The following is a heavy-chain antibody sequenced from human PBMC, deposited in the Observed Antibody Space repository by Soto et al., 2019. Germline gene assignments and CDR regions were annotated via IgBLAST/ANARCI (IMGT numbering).Heavy chain of an antibody. Sequence: SVKVSCKASGYTFTSYAIHWVRQAPGLGLEWMGRINPILTMSNYAQKFQGRVTFTADKSTSTAYMVLSSLRSEDTAMYFCATSYGSGYRAFDYWGQGALVTAPQ. CDR3: ATSYGSGYRAFDY. D-gene: IGHD3-10*01. V-gene: IGHV1-69*10. CDR2: INPILTMS. CDR1: GYTFTSYA. J-gene: IGHJ4*02.